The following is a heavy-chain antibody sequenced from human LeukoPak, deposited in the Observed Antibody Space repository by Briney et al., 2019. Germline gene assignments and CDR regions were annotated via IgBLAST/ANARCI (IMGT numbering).Heavy chain of an antibody. D-gene: IGHD2-2*01. CDR1: GYSFTSYW. CDR3: ARGSTGGWVLRSYYYYGMDV. Sequence: KAGESLKISCKGSGYSFTSYWIGWVRQMPGKGLEWMGIIYPGDSDTGYSPSFQGQVTISADKSISTAYLQWSSLKASDTAMYYCARGSTGGWVLRSYYYYGMDVWGQGTTVTVSS. J-gene: IGHJ6*02. V-gene: IGHV5-51*01. CDR2: IYPGDSDT.